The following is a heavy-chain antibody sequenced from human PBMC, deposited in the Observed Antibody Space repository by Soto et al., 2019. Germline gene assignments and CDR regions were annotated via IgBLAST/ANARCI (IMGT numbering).Heavy chain of an antibody. Sequence: QLQLQESGSGLVKPSQTLSLTCAVSGGSISSGGYSWSWIRQPPGKGLEWIGYIYHSGSTYYNPSLKGRVPLTVNKAKNQFSLKLSSVTAADTAVYYCARARHGGPFVYWGQGTLVTVSS. J-gene: IGHJ4*02. D-gene: IGHD2-15*01. CDR3: ARARHGGPFVY. CDR1: GGSISSGGYS. CDR2: IYHSGST. V-gene: IGHV4-30-2*01.